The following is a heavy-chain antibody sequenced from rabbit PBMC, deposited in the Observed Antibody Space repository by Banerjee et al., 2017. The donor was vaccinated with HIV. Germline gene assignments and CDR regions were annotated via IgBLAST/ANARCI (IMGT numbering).Heavy chain of an antibody. CDR1: GFTLSSYW. J-gene: IGHJ4*01. CDR3: GSYSSDWAFNL. D-gene: IGHD4-1*01. Sequence: QEHLVESGGGLVTLGGSLKLSCKASGFTLSSYWMCWVRQAPGKGLEWIGCMNTGSGNTYYASWAKGRFTITKTSSTTVTLQMTSLTAADTATYFCGSYSSDWAFNLWGPGTLVTVS. V-gene: IGHV1S45*01. CDR2: MNTGSGNT.